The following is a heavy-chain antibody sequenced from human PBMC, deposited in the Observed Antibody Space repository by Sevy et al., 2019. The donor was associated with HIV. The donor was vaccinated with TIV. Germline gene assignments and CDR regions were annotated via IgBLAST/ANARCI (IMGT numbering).Heavy chain of an antibody. CDR3: TRDTWELLTGIAYYYSGMDV. Sequence: ASVKVSCQSSGYNFNIYTIHWVRQARGQGLEWVGRISPYGGDTDYAHNFHGRVSLTMDTSTSTAYLGLTSLRSDDTAVYFCTRDTWELLTGIAYYYSGMDVWGQGTTVTVSS. V-gene: IGHV1-18*01. J-gene: IGHJ6*02. D-gene: IGHD1-26*01. CDR2: ISPYGGDT. CDR1: GYNFNIYT.